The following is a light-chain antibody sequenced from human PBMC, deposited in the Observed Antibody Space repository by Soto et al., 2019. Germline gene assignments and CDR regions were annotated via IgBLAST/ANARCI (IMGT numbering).Light chain of an antibody. V-gene: IGKV3-15*01. J-gene: IGKJ1*01. CDR1: HSVNTN. CDR3: HQYNRWPWT. Sequence: VMTQSPATLSVSPGDRAILSCRASHSVNTNLAWYQQRPGQPPRLLIYGASTRASDVPGRFSGSGSGREFTLTISSLQAEDLAMYSCHQYNRWPWTCGQGTRVE. CDR2: GAS.